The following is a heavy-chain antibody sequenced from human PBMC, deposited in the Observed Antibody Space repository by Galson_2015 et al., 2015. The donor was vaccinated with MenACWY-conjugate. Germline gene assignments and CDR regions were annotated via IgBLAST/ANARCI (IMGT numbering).Heavy chain of an antibody. CDR2: ISTYNGDT. J-gene: IGHJ5*02. D-gene: IGHD2-15*01. Sequence: SVKVSCKASGYTFTSYGISWVRQAPGQGLEWMGWISTYNGDTNYAQRLQGRVTMTTDTSTSTAYLEMRSLRSDDTAVYYCARLRCCTGGNCHPTFYLWGQGTLVIVSS. CDR3: ARLRCCTGGNCHPTFYL. CDR1: GYTFTSYG. V-gene: IGHV1-18*01.